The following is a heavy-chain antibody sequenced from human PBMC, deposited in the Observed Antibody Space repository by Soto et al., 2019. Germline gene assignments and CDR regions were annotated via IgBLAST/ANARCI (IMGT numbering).Heavy chain of an antibody. D-gene: IGHD4-17*01. CDR3: ARDSDGDYGDLHPRAFDI. V-gene: IGHV1-18*01. CDR2: ISAYNGNT. Sequence: QVQLVQSGAEVKKPGASVKVCCKASGYTFTSYGISWVRQAPGQGLEWMGWISAYNGNTNYAQKLQGRVTMTTDTSTSTAYMELRSLRSDDTAVYYCARDSDGDYGDLHPRAFDIWGQGTMVTVSS. J-gene: IGHJ3*02. CDR1: GYTFTSYG.